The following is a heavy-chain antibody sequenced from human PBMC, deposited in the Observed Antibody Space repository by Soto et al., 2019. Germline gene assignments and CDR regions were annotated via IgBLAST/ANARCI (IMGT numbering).Heavy chain of an antibody. CDR2: ISSSSSTI. CDR1: GFTFSSYS. J-gene: IGHJ4*02. CDR3: ARAPRKWNYFYFDY. Sequence: SLRLSCAASGFTFSSYSMNWVRQAPGKGLEWVSYISSSSSTIYYADSVKGRFTISRDNAKNSLYLQMNSLRDEDTAVYYCARAPRKWNYFYFDYWGQGTLVTVSS. V-gene: IGHV3-48*02. D-gene: IGHD1-7*01.